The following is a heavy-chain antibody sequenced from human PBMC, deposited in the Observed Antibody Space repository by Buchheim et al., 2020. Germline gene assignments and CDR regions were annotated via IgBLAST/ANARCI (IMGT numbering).Heavy chain of an antibody. Sequence: QVQLVESGGGVVQPGRSLRLSCAASGFTFSSYAMHWVRQAPGKGLEWVAVISYDGSNKYYADSVKGRFTISRDNSKNPLYLQMNSLRAEDTALYYCAREEVTRYYDYGIDVWGQGTT. CDR2: ISYDGSNK. CDR3: AREEVTRYYDYGIDV. CDR1: GFTFSSYA. D-gene: IGHD4-17*01. V-gene: IGHV3-30-3*01. J-gene: IGHJ6*02.